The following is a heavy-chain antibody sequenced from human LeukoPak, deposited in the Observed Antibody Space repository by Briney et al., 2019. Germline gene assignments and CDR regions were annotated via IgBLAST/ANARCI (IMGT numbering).Heavy chain of an antibody. Sequence: ASVKVSCKASGYTFTSYDINWVRQATGQGFEWMGWMNPNSGNTGYAQKFQGRVTITRNTSISTAYMELSSLRSEDTAVYYCAREVSVMDAFDIWGQGTMVTVSS. CDR3: AREVSVMDAFDI. CDR2: MNPNSGNT. J-gene: IGHJ3*02. D-gene: IGHD2-21*01. CDR1: GYTFTSYD. V-gene: IGHV1-8*03.